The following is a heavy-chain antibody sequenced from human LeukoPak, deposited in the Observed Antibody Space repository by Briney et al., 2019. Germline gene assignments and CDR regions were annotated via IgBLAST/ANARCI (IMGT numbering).Heavy chain of an antibody. CDR2: ISGSGGST. Sequence: PGGSLRLSCAASGFTFSSYGMSWVRQAPGKGLEWVSGISGSGGSTYYADSVKGRFTISRDNSKNTLYLQMNSLRAEDTAVYYCANGDGSGGFDYWGQGTLVTVSS. D-gene: IGHD3-10*01. CDR3: ANGDGSGGFDY. V-gene: IGHV3-23*01. CDR1: GFTFSSYG. J-gene: IGHJ4*02.